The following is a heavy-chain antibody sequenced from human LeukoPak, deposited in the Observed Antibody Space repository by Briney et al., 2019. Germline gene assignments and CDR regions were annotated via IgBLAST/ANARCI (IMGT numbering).Heavy chain of an antibody. V-gene: IGHV3-30-3*01. CDR2: ISYDGSNK. CDR3: AKDRSESYFYFDF. J-gene: IGHJ4*02. D-gene: IGHD1-26*01. Sequence: GGSLRLSCAASGFTFSSYAMHWVRQAPGKGLEWVAVISYDGSNKYYADSVKGRFTISRDNSKNTLYLQMNSLRAEDTAMYYCAKDRSESYFYFDFWGQGALVTVSS. CDR1: GFTFSSYA.